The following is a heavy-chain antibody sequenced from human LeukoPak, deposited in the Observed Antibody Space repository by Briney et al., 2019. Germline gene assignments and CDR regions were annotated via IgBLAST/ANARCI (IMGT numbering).Heavy chain of an antibody. D-gene: IGHD1-26*01. J-gene: IGHJ3*01. Sequence: GGSLRPSCVASGFTLSIYGMHWVRQTPDKGLEWVALISYDGSNEYYADSVRGRFTISRDNSKNTIYLQMKTLRLEDTAVYYCAKTAREWELLGGFDWGQGTTVVVSS. CDR1: GFTLSIYG. CDR2: ISYDGSNE. CDR3: AKTAREWELLGGFD. V-gene: IGHV3-30*18.